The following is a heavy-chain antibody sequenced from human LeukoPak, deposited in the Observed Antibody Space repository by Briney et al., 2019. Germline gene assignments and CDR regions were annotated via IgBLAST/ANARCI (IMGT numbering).Heavy chain of an antibody. CDR3: ARHQYQLSALDY. Sequence: SETLSLTCTVSGDSISSTIYYWSWIRQPAGKGLEWIGRMSTSGSTSYNPSLKSRVTISVDTSKNQFSLNLNSVTAADTAVYYCARHQYQLSALDYWGQGTLVTVSS. D-gene: IGHD2-2*01. CDR2: MSTSGST. J-gene: IGHJ4*02. V-gene: IGHV4-61*02. CDR1: GDSISSTIYY.